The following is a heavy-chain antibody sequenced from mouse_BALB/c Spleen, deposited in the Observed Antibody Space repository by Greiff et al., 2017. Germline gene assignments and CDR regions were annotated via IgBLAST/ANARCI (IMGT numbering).Heavy chain of an antibody. Sequence: EVQVVESGGGLVKPGGSLKLSCAASGFTFSSYAMSWVRQSPEKRLEWVAEISSGGSYTYYPDTVTGRFTISRDNAKNTLYLEMSSLRSEDTAMDYWARVGMITTPFAYWGQGTLVTVAA. V-gene: IGHV5-9-4*01. J-gene: IGHJ3*01. CDR1: GFTFSSYA. CDR2: ISSGGSYT. D-gene: IGHD2-4*01. CDR3: ARVGMITTPFAY.